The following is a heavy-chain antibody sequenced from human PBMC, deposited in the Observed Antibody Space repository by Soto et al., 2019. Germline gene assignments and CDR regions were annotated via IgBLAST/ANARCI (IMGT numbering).Heavy chain of an antibody. CDR2: INHSGRT. Sequence: SETRSLTCAVYGGSFSGYYWSWIRQPPGKGLERIGEINHSGRTNYNPSLKSRVTISVDTSKNQFSLKLSSVTAADTAVYYWLRDRVRHGSEIDYWGQGTLVTGS. CDR3: LRDRVRHGSEIDY. V-gene: IGHV4-34*01. J-gene: IGHJ4*02. CDR1: GGSFSGYY. D-gene: IGHD3-10*01.